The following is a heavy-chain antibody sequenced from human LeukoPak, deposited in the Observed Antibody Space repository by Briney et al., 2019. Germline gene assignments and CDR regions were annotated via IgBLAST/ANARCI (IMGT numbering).Heavy chain of an antibody. CDR1: RFTFSSYG. Sequence: PGGSLRLTCAASRFTFSSYGMHWVRQAPGKGLEWVAIISYDGSNKYYADSVKGRFTISRDNSKNTLYLQMNSLRAEDTAVYYCAKDTTMNIATGDRLDYWGQGTLVTVSS. CDR3: AKDTTMNIATGDRLDY. D-gene: IGHD6-13*01. V-gene: IGHV3-30*18. J-gene: IGHJ4*02. CDR2: ISYDGSNK.